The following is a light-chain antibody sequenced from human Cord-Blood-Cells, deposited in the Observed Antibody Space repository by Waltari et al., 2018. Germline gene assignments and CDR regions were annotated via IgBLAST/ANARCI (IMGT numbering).Light chain of an antibody. Sequence: EIVMQQSPATLSVSPGERATLSCRASKSVSSNLAWYQQKPGQAPRLLIYGASTRATGIPARFSGSGSGTEFTLTISSLQSEDFAVYYCQQYNNWPYTFGQGTKLEIK. J-gene: IGKJ2*01. CDR1: KSVSSN. CDR2: GAS. CDR3: QQYNNWPYT. V-gene: IGKV3-15*01.